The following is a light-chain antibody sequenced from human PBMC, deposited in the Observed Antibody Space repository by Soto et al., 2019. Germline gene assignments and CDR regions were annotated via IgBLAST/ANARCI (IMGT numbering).Light chain of an antibody. V-gene: IGKV4-1*01. CDR3: QQFFPAPP. Sequence: VLTQSPDSLAVSLGGRATIHCRSNQSVLFVSNNKNFLAWYQQKPGQPPKLFLNWASTRESGVPDRFSGSGSGTEFTLTISNLHAEDVAVYYCQQFFPAPPFGQGTKVDI. J-gene: IGKJ1*01. CDR1: QSVLFVSNNKNF. CDR2: WAS.